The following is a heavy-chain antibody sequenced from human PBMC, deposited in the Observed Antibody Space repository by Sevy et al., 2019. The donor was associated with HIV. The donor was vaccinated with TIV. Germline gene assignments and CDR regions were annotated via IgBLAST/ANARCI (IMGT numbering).Heavy chain of an antibody. CDR1: GFTFNIYA. D-gene: IGHD3-22*01. Sequence: GGSLRLSCAASGFTFNIYAMSWVRQAPGKGLEWLSAISGGGDGTYYTDSVKGRFTISGDNSRNTLYLQMNVLRAEDTAVYYCAKRPYYYYNSDGHLVSSTDEADYWGQGTLVTVSS. CDR3: AKRPYYYYNSDGHLVSSTDEADY. V-gene: IGHV3-23*01. J-gene: IGHJ4*02. CDR2: ISGGGDGT.